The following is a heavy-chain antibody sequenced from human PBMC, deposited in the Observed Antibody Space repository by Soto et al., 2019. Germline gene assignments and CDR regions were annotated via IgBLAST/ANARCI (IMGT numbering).Heavy chain of an antibody. CDR1: GFTFRGYW. Sequence: PLGSLRLPCAASGFTFRGYWMHWVRQAPGKGLVWVSRINSDGSTTSYADSVKGRFTISRDNAKNTLYLQMNSLRAEDTAVYYWAKEFRFGPWGQGTLGTVSS. J-gene: IGHJ5*02. CDR3: AKEFRFGP. V-gene: IGHV3-74*01. CDR2: INSDGSTT.